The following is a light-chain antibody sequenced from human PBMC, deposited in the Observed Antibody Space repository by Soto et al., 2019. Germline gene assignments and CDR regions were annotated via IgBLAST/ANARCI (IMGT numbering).Light chain of an antibody. CDR3: QPYNSYPLT. V-gene: IGKV1-5*03. Sequence: DIQMTQSPSTLSASVGDRVTITCRASQSISSWLAWYQQKPGKAPNLLIYKASSLESGVPSRFSGSGSGTEFTLTISSLQPEDFGTYYCQPYNSYPLTFGGGTKVEIK. CDR2: KAS. CDR1: QSISSW. J-gene: IGKJ4*01.